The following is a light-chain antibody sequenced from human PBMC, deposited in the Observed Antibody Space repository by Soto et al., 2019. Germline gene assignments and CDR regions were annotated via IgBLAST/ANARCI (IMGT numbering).Light chain of an antibody. CDR1: ESISRH. CDR3: QQSYTTLSIT. V-gene: IGKV1-39*01. Sequence: DIQMTQSPSSLSASVGVRVTITCRASESISRHLNWYQQKPGKAPKLLIYAASSLQNGVPSRFRGGGSGTDFTLIISNLQPEDFATYYCQQSYTTLSITFGQGTRLEIK. CDR2: AAS. J-gene: IGKJ5*01.